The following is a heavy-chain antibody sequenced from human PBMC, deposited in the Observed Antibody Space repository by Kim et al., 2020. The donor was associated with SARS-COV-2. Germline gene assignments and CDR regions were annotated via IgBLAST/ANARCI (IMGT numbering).Heavy chain of an antibody. J-gene: IGHJ4*02. D-gene: IGHD6-19*01. Sequence: SETLSLTCTVSGGSISSSSYYWGWIRQPPGKGLEWIGSIYYSGSTYYNPSLKSRVTISVDTSKNQFSLKLSSVTAADTAVYYCASLPSPYSSGWYSQKDFDYWGQGTLVTVSS. CDR2: IYYSGST. CDR1: GGSISSSSYY. V-gene: IGHV4-39*01. CDR3: ASLPSPYSSGWYSQKDFDY.